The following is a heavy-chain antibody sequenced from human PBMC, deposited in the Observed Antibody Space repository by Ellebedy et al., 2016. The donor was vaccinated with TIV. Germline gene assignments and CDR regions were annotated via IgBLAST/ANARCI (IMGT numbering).Heavy chain of an antibody. D-gene: IGHD4-17*01. Sequence: PGGSLRLSCAASGFNFRSYWMTWVRQAPGKGLEWVAKIRQEGDEIYYVESVKGRFTISRDNAKNSRFLQMNSLRVEDTAVYSCARRASYGDYAVQVNPWFDPWGQGTLVTVSS. CDR2: IRQEGDEI. V-gene: IGHV3-7*01. CDR3: ARRASYGDYAVQVNPWFDP. J-gene: IGHJ5*02. CDR1: GFNFRSYW.